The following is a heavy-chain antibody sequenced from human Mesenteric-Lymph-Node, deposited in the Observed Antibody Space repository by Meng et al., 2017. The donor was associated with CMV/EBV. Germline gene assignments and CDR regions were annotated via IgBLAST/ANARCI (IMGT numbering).Heavy chain of an antibody. CDR1: GFTVSSNY. J-gene: IGHJ6*02. V-gene: IGHV3-66*02. D-gene: IGHD2-21*02. Sequence: GESLKISCAASGFTVSSNYMSWVRQAPGKGLEWVLVIYSGGSTYYADSVKGRFTISRDNSKNTLYLQMNSLRAEDTAVYYCAREVGGDHGMDVWGQGTTVTVSS. CDR3: AREVGGDHGMDV. CDR2: IYSGGST.